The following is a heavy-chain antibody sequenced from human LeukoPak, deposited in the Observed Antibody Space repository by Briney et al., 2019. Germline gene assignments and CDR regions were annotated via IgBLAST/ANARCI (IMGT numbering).Heavy chain of an antibody. CDR3: ARQSYSYYGSGSYDNWFDP. Sequence: GESLKISCKGSGYSFTSYWIGWVRQMPGKGLEWMGIIYPGDSGTRYSPSFQGQVTISADKSISTAYLQWSSLKASDTAMYYCARQSYSYYGSGSYDNWFDPWGQGTLVTVSS. J-gene: IGHJ5*02. CDR2: IYPGDSGT. CDR1: GYSFTSYW. D-gene: IGHD3-10*01. V-gene: IGHV5-51*01.